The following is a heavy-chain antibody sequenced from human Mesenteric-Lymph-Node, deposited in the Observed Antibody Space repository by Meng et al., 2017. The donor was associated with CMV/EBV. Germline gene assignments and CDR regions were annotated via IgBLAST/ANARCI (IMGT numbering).Heavy chain of an antibody. CDR3: ARTALLKGGINPWNVCDH. D-gene: IGHD1-1*01. J-gene: IGHJ1*01. CDR1: SLSPYY. Sequence: SLSPYYSTWLRQPPRNALEWLGHVYSPGTANSHPSLARRVAISVATSKNHFSLNLNFVPAADSAVYYCARTALLKGGINPWNVCDHWGQPPLLPFSS. CDR2: VYSPGTA. V-gene: IGHV4-59*01.